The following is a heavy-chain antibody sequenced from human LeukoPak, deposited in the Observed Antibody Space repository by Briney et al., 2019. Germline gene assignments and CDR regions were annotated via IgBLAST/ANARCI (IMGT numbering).Heavy chain of an antibody. CDR1: GGSISSSNW. V-gene: IGHV4-4*02. J-gene: IGHJ3*02. CDR3: ARVPLLYYYDSSGYWAFDI. D-gene: IGHD3-22*01. CDR2: IYHSGST. Sequence: PSETLSLTCAVSGGSISSSNWWSWVRQPPGKGLEWIGEIYHSGSTNYNPSLKSRVTISVDKSKNQFSLKLSSVTAADTAVYYCARVPLLYYYDSSGYWAFDIWGQGTMVTVSS.